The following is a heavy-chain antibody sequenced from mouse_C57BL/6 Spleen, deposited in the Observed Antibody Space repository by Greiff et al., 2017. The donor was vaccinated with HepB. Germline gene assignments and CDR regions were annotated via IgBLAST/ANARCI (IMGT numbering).Heavy chain of an antibody. J-gene: IGHJ2*01. V-gene: IGHV1-72*01. D-gene: IGHD4-1*01. CDR2: IDPNSGGT. CDR1: GYTFTSYW. Sequence: QVQLKQPGAELVKPGASVKLSCKASGYTFTSYWMHWVKQRPGRGLEWIGRIDPNSGGTKYNEKFKSKATLTVDKPSSTAYMQLSSLTSEDSAVYYCAREGLTGTFFDYWGQGTTLTVSS. CDR3: AREGLTGTFFDY.